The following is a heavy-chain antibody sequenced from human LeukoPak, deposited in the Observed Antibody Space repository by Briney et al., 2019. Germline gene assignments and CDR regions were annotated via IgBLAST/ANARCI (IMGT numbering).Heavy chain of an antibody. Sequence: GGSLRLSCAASGFTFSSYAMSWVRQAPGKGQEWVSTVSGSGGSTYYADSVKGRFTISRDNSKNTLYLQMNSLRAEDTVVYYCAKLKNEGAVDYWGQGTLVTVSS. CDR1: GFTFSSYA. J-gene: IGHJ4*02. V-gene: IGHV3-23*01. D-gene: IGHD1-26*01. CDR3: AKLKNEGAVDY. CDR2: VSGSGGST.